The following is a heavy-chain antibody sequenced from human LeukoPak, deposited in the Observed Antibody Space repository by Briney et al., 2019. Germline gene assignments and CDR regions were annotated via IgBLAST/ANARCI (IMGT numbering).Heavy chain of an antibody. CDR1: GFTFSSYG. CDR3: ARDTQYSNYYYYYYYYMDV. J-gene: IGHJ6*03. CDR2: INWNGGST. D-gene: IGHD4-11*01. Sequence: GGTLRLSCAASGFTFSSYGMSWVRQAPGKGLEWVSGINWNGGSTGYADSVKGRFTISRDNAKNSLYLQMNSLRAEDTALYYCARDTQYSNYYYYYYYYMDVWGKGTTVTVSS. V-gene: IGHV3-20*04.